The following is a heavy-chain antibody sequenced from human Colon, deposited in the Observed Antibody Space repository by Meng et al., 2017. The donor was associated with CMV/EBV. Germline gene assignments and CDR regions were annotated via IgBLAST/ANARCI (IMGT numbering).Heavy chain of an antibody. Sequence: GGSLRLSCVASGFNFNQFWMSWVRQAPGKGLEWVANINRDGNEKNYVDSVKGRFAMSRDNAKNSVYLQMNSLKTEDTAVYYCNMVRGPRDYYYYGMDVWGQGTTVTVSS. CDR3: NMVRGPRDYYYYGMDV. V-gene: IGHV3-7*03. CDR1: GFNFNQFW. J-gene: IGHJ6*02. CDR2: INRDGNEK. D-gene: IGHD3-10*01.